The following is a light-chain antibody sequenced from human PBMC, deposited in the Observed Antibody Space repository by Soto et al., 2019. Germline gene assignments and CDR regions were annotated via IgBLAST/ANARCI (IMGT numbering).Light chain of an antibody. V-gene: IGKV3-15*01. CDR1: QTINNK. CDR2: DAS. J-gene: IGKJ4*01. CDR3: QHYSSWPLS. Sequence: EIVMTQSPATLSVSPGERAALSCRASQTINNKLAWYQQRRGQAPRLLIFDASTRATGIPARFSASGSGTEFTLTISSLQSEDFAVYYCQHYSSWPLSFGGGTKV.